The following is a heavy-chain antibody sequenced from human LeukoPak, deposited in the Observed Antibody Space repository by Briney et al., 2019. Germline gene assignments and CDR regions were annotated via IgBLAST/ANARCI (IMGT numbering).Heavy chain of an antibody. V-gene: IGHV1-46*01. J-gene: IGHJ5*02. Sequence: GASVKVSCKASGYTFTSYYMHWVRQAPGQGLEWMGIINPSGGSTSYAQKFQGRVTMTRDTSTSTVYMELSSLRSEDTAVYYCARVGRGLLWFGELDNWFDPWGQGTLVTVSS. CDR2: INPSGGST. CDR3: ARVGRGLLWFGELDNWFDP. D-gene: IGHD3-10*01. CDR1: GYTFTSYY.